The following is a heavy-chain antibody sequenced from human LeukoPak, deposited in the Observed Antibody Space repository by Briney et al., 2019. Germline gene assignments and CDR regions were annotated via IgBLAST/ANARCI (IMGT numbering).Heavy chain of an antibody. J-gene: IGHJ4*02. CDR3: ARFGVDAAIDY. V-gene: IGHV3-7*01. Sequence: GGSLRLSCAASGFTFSGYWMSWVRQAPGKGLEWVATIKQDASEKTYVDSVEGRFTSSRDNAKSSLFLQMDSLRAEDTAVYYCARFGVDAAIDYWGQGTLVTVSS. CDR1: GFTFSGYW. D-gene: IGHD3-3*01. CDR2: IKQDASEK.